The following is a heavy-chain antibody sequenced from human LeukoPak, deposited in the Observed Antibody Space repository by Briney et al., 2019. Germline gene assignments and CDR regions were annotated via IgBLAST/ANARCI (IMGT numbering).Heavy chain of an antibody. CDR2: ISAYNGNT. J-gene: IGHJ6*03. Sequence: GASVKVSCKASGYTFTSYGISWVRQAPGQGLEWRGWISAYNGNTNYAQKLQGRVTMTTDTSTSTAYTELKRLRSDDTAVYYCAREGSWGEYYYYYMDVWGKGTTVTVSS. V-gene: IGHV1-18*01. CDR1: GYTFTSYG. CDR3: AREGSWGEYYYYYMDV. D-gene: IGHD6-13*01.